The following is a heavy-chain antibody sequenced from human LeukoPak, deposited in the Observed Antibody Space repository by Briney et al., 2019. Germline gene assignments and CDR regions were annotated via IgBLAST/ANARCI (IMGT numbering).Heavy chain of an antibody. J-gene: IGHJ4*02. CDR1: GFTFSSYS. CDR2: ISSSSSTI. Sequence: GGSLRLSCAASGFTFSSYSMNWVRQAPGKGLEWVSYISSSSSTIYYADSVKGRFTISRDNAKNSLYLQMNSLRAEDTAVYYCARAGLYYYDSSGLDYWGQGTLVTVSS. CDR3: ARAGLYYYDSSGLDY. V-gene: IGHV3-48*01. D-gene: IGHD3-22*01.